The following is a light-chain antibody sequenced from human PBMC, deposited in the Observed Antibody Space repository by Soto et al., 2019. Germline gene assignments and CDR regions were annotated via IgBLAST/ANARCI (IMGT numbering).Light chain of an antibody. Sequence: QSVMTQPPSVSAAPGQRVTISCSGSSSNIGGNSVSWYQQLPGTAPKLLSYDDDKRPSGIPDRFSGPKSGTSGTLSITGFTTGDEDDHHCGSRDSSLSAYVWGTGTKVAVI. CDR1: SSNIGGNS. V-gene: IGLV1-51*01. J-gene: IGLJ1*01. CDR3: GSRDSSLSAYV. CDR2: DDD.